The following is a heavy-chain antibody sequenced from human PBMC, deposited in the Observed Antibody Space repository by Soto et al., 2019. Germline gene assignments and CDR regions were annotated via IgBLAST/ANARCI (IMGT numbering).Heavy chain of an antibody. CDR2: IIPLFTTP. D-gene: IGHD4-17*01. J-gene: IGHJ4*02. Sequence: SVKVSCKVSGGSFRNYGISWVRQAPGQGLEWMGGIIPLFTTPNYAQEFQGRVTISADESTSTAYMELNSLRSDDTAIYYCARGTLFADYGDFDYWGLGTLVTVSS. CDR3: ARGTLFADYGDFDY. V-gene: IGHV1-69*13. CDR1: GGSFRNYG.